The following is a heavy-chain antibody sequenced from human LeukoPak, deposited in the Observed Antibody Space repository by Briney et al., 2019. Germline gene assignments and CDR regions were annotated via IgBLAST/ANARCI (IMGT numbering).Heavy chain of an antibody. CDR2: IKQDGSEK. D-gene: IGHD6-13*01. CDR3: ARSRWYRALNYFDY. V-gene: IGHV3-7*01. CDR1: GFTFSSYL. J-gene: IGHJ4*02. Sequence: GGSLRLSCAASGFTFSSYLTSWGRQAPGKGLEWVANIKQDGSEKYYVDSVKGRFTISRDNAKNSLYLQMNSLRAEDTAVYYCARSRWYRALNYFDYWGQGTLVTVSS.